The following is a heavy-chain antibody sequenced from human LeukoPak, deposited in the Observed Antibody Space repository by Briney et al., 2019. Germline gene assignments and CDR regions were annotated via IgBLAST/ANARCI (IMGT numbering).Heavy chain of an antibody. CDR2: INQDGREK. CDR1: GFMFSDYW. J-gene: IGHJ6*04. D-gene: IGHD3-10*02. CDR3: AELGITMIGGV. V-gene: IGHV3-7*01. Sequence: HPGGSLRLSCAASGFMFSDYWMSWVRQAPGKGLESVANINQDGREKFYVDSAKGRFTISRDNAKNSLYLQMNSLRAEDTAVYYCAELGITMIGGVWGKGTTVTISS.